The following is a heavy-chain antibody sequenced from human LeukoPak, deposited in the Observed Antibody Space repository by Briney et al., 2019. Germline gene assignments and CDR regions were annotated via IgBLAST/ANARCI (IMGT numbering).Heavy chain of an antibody. J-gene: IGHJ4*02. D-gene: IGHD1-1*01. V-gene: IGHV3-11*06. CDR1: GFTFSDYF. CDR2: INGRGTYI. Sequence: GGSLRLSCAASGFTFSDYFMSWVRQAPGKGLEWLSYINGRGTYIDYAESLKGRITISRDNAQDSLYLQMNSLRVEDTAVYYCARSGREATEIDYWGQGTLVTVSS. CDR3: ARSGREATEIDY.